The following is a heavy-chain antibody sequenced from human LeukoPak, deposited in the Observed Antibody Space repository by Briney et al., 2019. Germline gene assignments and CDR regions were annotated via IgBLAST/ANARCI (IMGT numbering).Heavy chain of an antibody. CDR2: IRSGGDYI. J-gene: IGHJ4*02. Sequence: PGGSLRLSCAGPGDGFTLHTMNWVRRAPGKGLEWISYIRSGGDYIYYADSVKGRFTISRDNARTSVYLQMNSLRVEDTAIYYCAREYDSRASFDSWGPGTLVTVSS. V-gene: IGHV3-21*05. D-gene: IGHD3-22*01. CDR3: AREYDSRASFDS. CDR1: GDGFTLHT.